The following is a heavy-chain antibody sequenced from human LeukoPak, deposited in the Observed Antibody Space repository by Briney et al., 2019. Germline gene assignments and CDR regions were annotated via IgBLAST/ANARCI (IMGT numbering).Heavy chain of an antibody. CDR1: GFTFSSYW. J-gene: IGHJ4*02. Sequence: PGGSLRLSCAASGFTFSSYWMHWVRQAPGKGLVWVSRINPDGSSTYYADSVKGRFTISRDNAKNTLYLQMNSLRAEDTAVYFCARGGGGCTYGLFDYWVQGTLVTVSS. D-gene: IGHD5-18*01. CDR3: ARGGGGCTYGLFDY. V-gene: IGHV3-74*01. CDR2: INPDGSST.